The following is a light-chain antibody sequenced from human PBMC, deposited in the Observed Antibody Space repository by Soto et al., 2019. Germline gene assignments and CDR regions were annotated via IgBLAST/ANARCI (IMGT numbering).Light chain of an antibody. V-gene: IGKV3-20*01. CDR3: QQYGRSVT. CDR1: QTVTSRS. CDR2: DAS. J-gene: IGKJ4*01. Sequence: EIVLTQSPGTLSLSPGERATLSCRASQTVTSRSFAWYQQKPGQAPRLLIYDASTRATGIPDRFSGSGSGTDFTLTISRLEPEDFAVYYCQQYGRSVTFGGGTKVEIK.